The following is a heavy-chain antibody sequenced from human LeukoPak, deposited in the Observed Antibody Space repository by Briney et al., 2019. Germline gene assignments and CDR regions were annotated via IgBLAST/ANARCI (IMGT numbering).Heavy chain of an antibody. V-gene: IGHV3-23*01. J-gene: IGHJ4*02. Sequence: HLGGSLRHSCAASGFTLSSYAMSWVRQAPGQGLEWVSTISDSGGSTYYADSVKGRFTLSRDNSKSTLSLQMNSLRADDTAVYYCATQNFDYWGQGTLVTVSS. CDR2: ISDSGGST. CDR3: ATQNFDY. CDR1: GFTLSSYA.